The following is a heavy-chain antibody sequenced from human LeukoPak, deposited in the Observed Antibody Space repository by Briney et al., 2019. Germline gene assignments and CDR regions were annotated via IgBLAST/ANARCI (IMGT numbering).Heavy chain of an antibody. CDR1: GVSVSSYY. Sequence: SETLSLTCTVSGVSVSSYYWTWIRQPRGKGLECIGYIYYSGGTNYNPSLKGRVTISINTSKNQFSLKLSSVTAADTAVYYCARLTLASTGYFFDFWGQGALVTVSS. CDR2: IYYSGGT. J-gene: IGHJ4*02. CDR3: ARLTLASTGYFFDF. V-gene: IGHV4-59*08. D-gene: IGHD5/OR15-5a*01.